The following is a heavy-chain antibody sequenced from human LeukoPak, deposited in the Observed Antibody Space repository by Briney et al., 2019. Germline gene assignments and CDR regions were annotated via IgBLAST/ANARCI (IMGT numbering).Heavy chain of an antibody. Sequence: SETLSLXCTVSGGSNSSYYWSWIRQPPGKGLESIGYIYYSGSTNYNPSLKSRVTISVDTSKNQFSLKLSSVTAADTAVYYCAREGRFFIDYWGQGTLVTVSS. CDR1: GGSNSSYY. V-gene: IGHV4-59*01. CDR2: IYYSGST. CDR3: AREGRFFIDY. J-gene: IGHJ4*02. D-gene: IGHD3-3*01.